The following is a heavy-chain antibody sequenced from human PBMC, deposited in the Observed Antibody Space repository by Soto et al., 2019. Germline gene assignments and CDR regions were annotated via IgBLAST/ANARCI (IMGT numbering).Heavy chain of an antibody. D-gene: IGHD5-18*01. Sequence: PGGSLRLSCAASGFTFSDYYMSWIRQAPGKGLEWVSYISSSGSTIYYADSVKGRFTISRDNAKNSLYLQMNSLRAEDTAVYYCARKYSYGYYYYYGMDVWGQGTTVTVSS. V-gene: IGHV3-11*01. J-gene: IGHJ6*02. CDR2: ISSSGSTI. CDR3: ARKYSYGYYYYYGMDV. CDR1: GFTFSDYY.